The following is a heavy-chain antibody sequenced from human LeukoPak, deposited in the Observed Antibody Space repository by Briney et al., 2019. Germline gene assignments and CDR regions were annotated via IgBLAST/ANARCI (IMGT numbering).Heavy chain of an antibody. CDR2: IYSGGST. J-gene: IGHJ4*02. D-gene: IGHD3-22*01. CDR1: GFTVSSNY. V-gene: IGHV3-53*01. CDR3: ARDSLYDSRGSDY. Sequence: GGSLRLSCAASGFTVSSNYMSWVRQAPGKGLEWVSVIYSGGSTYYADSVKGRFTISRDNSKNTLYLQMNSLRAEDTAVYYCARDSLYDSRGSDYWGQGTLVTVSS.